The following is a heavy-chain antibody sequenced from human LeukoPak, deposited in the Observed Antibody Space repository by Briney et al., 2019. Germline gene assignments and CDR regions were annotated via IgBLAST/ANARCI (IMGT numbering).Heavy chain of an antibody. CDR3: AKGGSSWSEFDY. CDR1: GFTFSNFA. D-gene: IGHD6-13*01. CDR2: ISASGGLT. V-gene: IGHV3-23*01. Sequence: GGSLRLSCAASGFTFSNFAMSWVRQAPGKGLEWVSGISASGGLTYYADSVKGRFTISRDNSKNTLHLQMNSLRDDDTAVYYCAKGGSSWSEFDYWGQGTLVTVSS. J-gene: IGHJ4*02.